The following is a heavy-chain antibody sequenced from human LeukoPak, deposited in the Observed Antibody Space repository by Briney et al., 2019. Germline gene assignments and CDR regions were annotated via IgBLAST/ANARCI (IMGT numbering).Heavy chain of an antibody. CDR1: GFPFSSYS. Sequence: GGSLRLSCVGSGFPFSSYSMIWVRQAPGKGLEWVSYISSSGSSIYFVDSVKGRFTVSRDNAKNSLFLQMNSPRVEDTSTYFCARVKGSYFDYWGRGALVTVSS. D-gene: IGHD2-15*01. CDR2: ISSSGSSI. J-gene: IGHJ4*02. V-gene: IGHV3-48*01. CDR3: ARVKGSYFDY.